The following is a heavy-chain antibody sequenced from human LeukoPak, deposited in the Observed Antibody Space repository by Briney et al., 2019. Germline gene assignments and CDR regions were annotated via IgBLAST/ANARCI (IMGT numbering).Heavy chain of an antibody. CDR1: GFTFSSYS. Sequence: GGSLRLSCAASGFTFSSYSMNWVRQAPGKGLEWVSSISSSSSYIYYADSVKGRFTISRDNAKNSLYLQMNSLRAEDTAVYYCARDPGTDSSGYTWYFGLWGRGTLVTVSS. V-gene: IGHV3-21*01. D-gene: IGHD3-22*01. CDR2: ISSSSSYI. CDR3: ARDPGTDSSGYTWYFGL. J-gene: IGHJ2*01.